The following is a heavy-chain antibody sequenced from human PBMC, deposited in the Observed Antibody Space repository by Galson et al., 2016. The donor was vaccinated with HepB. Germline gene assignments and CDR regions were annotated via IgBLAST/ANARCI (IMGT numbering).Heavy chain of an antibody. CDR3: ARGGGITKVRGVMPGWFDP. CDR2: IIPLFGAT. D-gene: IGHD3-10*01. CDR1: GGTFSNFA. V-gene: IGHV1-69*06. Sequence: SVKVSCKASGGTFSNFAISWLRQAPGQGLEWMGGIIPLFGATNYAQKFPGRVPITADKSTTTVHMDLSSLSSEDTAVYYCARGGGITKVRGVMPGWFDPWGQGTLVTVSS. J-gene: IGHJ5*02.